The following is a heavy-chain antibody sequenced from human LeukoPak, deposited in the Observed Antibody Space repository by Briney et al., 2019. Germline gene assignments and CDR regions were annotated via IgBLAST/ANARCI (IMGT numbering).Heavy chain of an antibody. J-gene: IGHJ2*01. CDR2: ITASGDRT. V-gene: IGHV3-23*01. Sequence: GGSLRLSCAASKFSLTTFSMGWVRQAPGKGLEWVSGITASGDRTHYSDSVKGRFTISRDNSKSTPYLQMNSLRADDSATYFCAKDLRGPAAGTWYFDLWGRGTLVTVSS. CDR3: AKDLRGPAAGTWYFDL. D-gene: IGHD6-13*01. CDR1: KFSLTTFS.